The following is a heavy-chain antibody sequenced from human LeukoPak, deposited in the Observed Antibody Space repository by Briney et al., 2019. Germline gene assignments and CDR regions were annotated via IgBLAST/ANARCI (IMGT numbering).Heavy chain of an antibody. J-gene: IGHJ4*02. CDR2: IYYSRST. Sequence: SETLSLTCSVSGGAVSSGNYYWSWLRQPPGKGLGWIGYIYYSRSTNYSPSLTSRVTISVDTSKNQFSLKLSSVTAADTAVYYCARGPLAQGQPFAYWGQGTLVTVSS. CDR3: ARGPLAQGQPFAY. CDR1: GGAVSSGNYY. V-gene: IGHV4-61*01.